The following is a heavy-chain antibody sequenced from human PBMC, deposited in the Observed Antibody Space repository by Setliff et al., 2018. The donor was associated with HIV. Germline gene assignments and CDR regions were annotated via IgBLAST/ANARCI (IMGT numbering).Heavy chain of an antibody. CDR3: ASGKGVGGVIITGGLDV. Sequence: ASVKVSCKASGHTFSNSDIHWVRRATGQGLEWMGWMNPNTGVAGYALKFQGRVTMTRDTSISTAYIGLSSLTAEDTAVYWCASGKGVGGVIITGGLDVWGKGTTVTVSS. CDR1: GHTFSNSD. J-gene: IGHJ6*04. D-gene: IGHD3-10*01. CDR2: MNPNTGVA. V-gene: IGHV1-8*01.